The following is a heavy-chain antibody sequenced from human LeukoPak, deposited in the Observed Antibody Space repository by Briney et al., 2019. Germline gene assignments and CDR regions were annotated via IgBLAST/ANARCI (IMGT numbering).Heavy chain of an antibody. CDR1: GGSISSYY. D-gene: IGHD3-10*01. J-gene: IGHJ6*02. Sequence: SSETLSLTCTVSGGSISSYYWSWIRQPPGKGLEWIGYIYYSGSTNYNTSLKSLVTIFVETSKNAFSLQLSHVTAADTAVYYCARQGSGSYYRAPYYYYGMDVWGQGTTVTVSS. V-gene: IGHV4-59*08. CDR2: IYYSGST. CDR3: ARQGSGSYYRAPYYYYGMDV.